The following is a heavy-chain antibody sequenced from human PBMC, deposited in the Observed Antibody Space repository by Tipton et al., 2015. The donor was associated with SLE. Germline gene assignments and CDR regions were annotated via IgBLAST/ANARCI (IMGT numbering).Heavy chain of an antibody. CDR2: IKHSGST. V-gene: IGHV4-34*01. D-gene: IGHD7-27*01. Sequence: LRLSCAVYGGSFSGYYWSWIRQPPGKGLERIGEIKHSGSTNYNPSLKSRVTISVDTSKNKFSLKLSSVTAADTAVYYCATGVSPFDYWGQGTLVTVSS. CDR3: ATGVSPFDY. CDR1: GGSFSGYY. J-gene: IGHJ4*02.